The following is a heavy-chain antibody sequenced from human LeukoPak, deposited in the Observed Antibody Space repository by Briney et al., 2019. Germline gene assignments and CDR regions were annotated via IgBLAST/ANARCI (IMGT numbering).Heavy chain of an antibody. Sequence: SETLSLTCTVSGGSTIGYYWSWIRQPAGKGLEWIGRIYSSGSTNYNPSLKSRVTVSVDTSKNQLSLKLTSVTAADTAVYYCARGASGRWDFDYRGQGTLVTVSS. V-gene: IGHV4-4*07. CDR3: ARGASGRWDFDY. CDR2: IYSSGST. J-gene: IGHJ4*02. D-gene: IGHD3-10*01. CDR1: GGSTIGYY.